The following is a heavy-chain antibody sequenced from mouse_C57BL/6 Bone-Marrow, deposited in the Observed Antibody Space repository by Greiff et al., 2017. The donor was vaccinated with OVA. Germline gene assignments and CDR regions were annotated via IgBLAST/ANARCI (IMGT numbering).Heavy chain of an antibody. Sequence: EVQGVESGGGLVKPGGSLKLSCAASGFTFSSYAMSWVRQTPEKRLEWVATISDGGSYTYYPDNVKGRFTISRDNAKNNLYLQMSHLKSEDTAMYYCARDDYDAYWGQGTTLTVSS. D-gene: IGHD2-4*01. CDR2: ISDGGSYT. CDR3: ARDDYDAY. CDR1: GFTFSSYA. V-gene: IGHV5-4*01. J-gene: IGHJ2*01.